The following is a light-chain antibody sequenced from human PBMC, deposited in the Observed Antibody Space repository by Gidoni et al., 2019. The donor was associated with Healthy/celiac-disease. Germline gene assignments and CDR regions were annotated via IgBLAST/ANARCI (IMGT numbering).Light chain of an antibody. CDR3: QSYDSSLSGYV. CDR1: SSNIGAGYD. CDR2: GNS. V-gene: IGLV1-40*01. J-gene: IGLJ1*01. Sequence: QSVLTQQPSGSGDPGQRVTISCTGSSSNIGAGYDVHWYQQLPGTAPKLLISGNSNRPSGVPDRFSGSTSGTSAWSPLLLVSSPEDEADYYCQSYDSSLSGYVFGTGTKVTV.